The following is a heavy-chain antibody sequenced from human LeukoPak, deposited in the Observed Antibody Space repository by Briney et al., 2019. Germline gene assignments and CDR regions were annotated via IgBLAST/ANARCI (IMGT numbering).Heavy chain of an antibody. J-gene: IGHJ5*02. Sequence: GGSLRLSCAVSGITFGNNWMHWVRQGPGKALEWVANIKQDGSERNYVDSVKGRFTISRDNAKNSLYLQMNSLRAEDTAVYYCARGASSSPWGQGTLVTVSS. D-gene: IGHD6-13*01. CDR3: ARGASSSP. CDR2: IKQDGSER. CDR1: GITFGNNW. V-gene: IGHV3-7*03.